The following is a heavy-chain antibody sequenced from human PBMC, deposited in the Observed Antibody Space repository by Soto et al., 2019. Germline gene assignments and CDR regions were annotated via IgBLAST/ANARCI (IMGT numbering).Heavy chain of an antibody. Sequence: QVQLVQSAAEVKKPGASVIVSCKASGYNFFSYGINWVRQAPGQGLEWMGWISEYNGKTNYAQKFQGRVTMTTDTSTSTAYMELRSLRSDDTAVYYCARGKLLETTSFWFDPWGQGTLVTVSS. CDR2: ISEYNGKT. D-gene: IGHD1-1*01. CDR3: ARGKLLETTSFWFDP. J-gene: IGHJ5*02. CDR1: GYNFFSYG. V-gene: IGHV1-18*01.